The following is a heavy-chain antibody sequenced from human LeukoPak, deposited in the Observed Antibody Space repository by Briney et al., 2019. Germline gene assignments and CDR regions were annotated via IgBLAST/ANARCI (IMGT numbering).Heavy chain of an antibody. CDR3: TRDGGYSGFDFDY. CDR2: MTASGVT. V-gene: IGHV3-21*01. CDR1: GFSFNFHS. J-gene: IGHJ4*02. Sequence: GGSLRLSCAASGFSFNFHSMNWVRQTPGKGLEWIPYMTASGVTMYAESVYGRFTISRDNDKKSVYLQMISLRVEDTAVYFCTRDGGYSGFDFDYWGQGVLVTVSS. D-gene: IGHD5-12*01.